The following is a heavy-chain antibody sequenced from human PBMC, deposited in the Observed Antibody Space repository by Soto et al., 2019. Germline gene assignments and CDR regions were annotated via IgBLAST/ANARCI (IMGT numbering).Heavy chain of an antibody. J-gene: IGHJ5*02. CDR3: AREHCSSTSCYTGNWFDP. CDR2: ISSSSSYI. Sequence: PGGSLRLSCAASGFTFSSYSMNWVRQAPGKGLEWVSSISSSSSYIYYADSVKGRFTISRDNAKNSLYLQMNSLRAGDTAVYYCAREHCSSTSCYTGNWFDPWGQGTLVTVSS. D-gene: IGHD2-2*02. V-gene: IGHV3-21*01. CDR1: GFTFSSYS.